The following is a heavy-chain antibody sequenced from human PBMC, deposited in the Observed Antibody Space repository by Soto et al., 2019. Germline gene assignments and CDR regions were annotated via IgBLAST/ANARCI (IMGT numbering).Heavy chain of an antibody. D-gene: IGHD2-21*01. CDR1: GFTFSSYA. J-gene: IGHJ3*01. CDR2: ISGSGGST. V-gene: IGHV3-23*01. CDR3: AKRIVVVGAFDL. Sequence: EVQLLESGGGLVQPGGSLRLSCAASGFTFSSYAMSWDRQAPGEGLEWVSAISGSGGSTYYADSVKGRFTISRYNSKNTLYLQMNILRAEATAVYYCAKRIVVVGAFDLWGQGTMVTVAS.